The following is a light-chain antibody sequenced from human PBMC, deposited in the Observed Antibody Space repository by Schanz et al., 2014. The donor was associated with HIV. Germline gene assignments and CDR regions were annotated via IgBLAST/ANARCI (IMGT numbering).Light chain of an antibody. J-gene: IGLJ1*01. CDR1: SGYVIANDY. Sequence: QSALTQPASVSGSPGQSITISCTGTSGYVIANDYVSWFQQHPGKAPKLIMYDVSRRPSGVSNRFSGSKSGNTASLTISGLQSEDEADYYCGAYTFASTPYLFGSGTKLTVL. CDR2: DVS. V-gene: IGLV2-14*03. CDR3: GAYTFASTPYL.